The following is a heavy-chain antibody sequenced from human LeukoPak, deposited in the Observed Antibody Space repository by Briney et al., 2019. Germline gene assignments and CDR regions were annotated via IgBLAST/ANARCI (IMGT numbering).Heavy chain of an antibody. D-gene: IGHD3-3*01. CDR3: AKDPSGRWSGTYVDY. J-gene: IGHJ4*02. V-gene: IGHV3-33*06. CDR1: GFTFSSYG. CDR2: IWYGGSNK. Sequence: GRSLRLSCAASGFTFSSYGMHWVRQAPGKGLEWVTVIWYGGSNKYYADSVKGRFTISRDNSKTTLYLQMNSLRVEDTAVYYCAKDPSGRWSGTYVDYWGQGTLVTVSS.